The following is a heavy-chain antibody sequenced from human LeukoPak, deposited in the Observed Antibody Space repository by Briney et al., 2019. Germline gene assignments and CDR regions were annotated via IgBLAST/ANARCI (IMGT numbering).Heavy chain of an antibody. CDR3: AKDLDSTGSWPPEYFHH. Sequence: GGSLRLSCVASGFTFSSYAMSWVRQAPGKGLEWVSLISTSSRTHYADSMKGRFTISRDNSRNTLYLQINSLRAEDTAVYYCAKDLDSTGSWPPEYFHHWGQGSLVTVSS. V-gene: IGHV3-23*01. J-gene: IGHJ1*01. CDR2: ISTSSRT. CDR1: GFTFSSYA. D-gene: IGHD3-22*01.